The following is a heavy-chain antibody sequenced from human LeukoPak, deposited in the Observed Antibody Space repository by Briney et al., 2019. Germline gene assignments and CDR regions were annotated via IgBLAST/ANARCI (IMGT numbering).Heavy chain of an antibody. D-gene: IGHD4-23*01. CDR1: GGSISSGGYY. V-gene: IGHV4-31*03. CDR3: ARAVSNDYGGNPTGFDP. Sequence: SQTLSLTCTVSGGSISSGGYYWSWIRQHPGKGLEWIGYIYYSGSTYHNPSLKSRVTISVDTSKNQFSLKLSSVTAADTAVYYCARAVSNDYGGNPTGFDPWGQGVLVTVSS. J-gene: IGHJ5*02. CDR2: IYYSGST.